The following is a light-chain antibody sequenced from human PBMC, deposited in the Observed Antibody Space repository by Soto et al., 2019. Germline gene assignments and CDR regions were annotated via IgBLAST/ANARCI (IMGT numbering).Light chain of an antibody. Sequence: QSALTEPASVSGSPGQSITISCTGTSSDVGSYNLVSWYQQHPGKAPKLMIYEVSKRPSGVSNRFSGSKSGNTASLTISGLQAEDEADYYCCSYAGTPRVFGTGTEVTVL. CDR2: EVS. V-gene: IGLV2-23*02. CDR1: SSDVGSYNL. CDR3: CSYAGTPRV. J-gene: IGLJ1*01.